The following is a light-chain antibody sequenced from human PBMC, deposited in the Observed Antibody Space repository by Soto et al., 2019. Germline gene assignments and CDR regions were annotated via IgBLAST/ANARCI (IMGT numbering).Light chain of an antibody. J-gene: IGKJ1*01. V-gene: IGKV1-5*03. CDR3: QQYNNYGSWT. Sequence: DIQMTQSPSTLSASVGVRVTITCRASQSISGWLAWYQQKPGKAPKLLIYKASTLESGVPSRFSGSGSGTEFTLTISSLQPDDFATYYCQQYNNYGSWTFGQGTRVEIK. CDR2: KAS. CDR1: QSISGW.